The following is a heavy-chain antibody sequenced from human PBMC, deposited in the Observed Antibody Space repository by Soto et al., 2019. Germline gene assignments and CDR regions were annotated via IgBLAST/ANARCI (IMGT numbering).Heavy chain of an antibody. V-gene: IGHV1-3*01. Sequence: QVQLVQSGAEVKKPGASVKVSCKASGYTFTSYAMHWGRQAPGQRLEWMGWINAGNGNTKYSQKFQGRVTITRDTSASTAYMELSSLRSEDTAVYYCARGYGGPIGWFDPWGQGTLVTVSP. CDR3: ARGYGGPIGWFDP. D-gene: IGHD3-16*01. CDR1: GYTFTSYA. CDR2: INAGNGNT. J-gene: IGHJ5*02.